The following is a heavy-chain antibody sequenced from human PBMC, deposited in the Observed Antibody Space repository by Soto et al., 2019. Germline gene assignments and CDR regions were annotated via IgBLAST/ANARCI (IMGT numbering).Heavy chain of an antibody. D-gene: IGHD6-19*01. Sequence: SETLSLTCTVSGGSISSGGYYWSWIRQHPGKGLEWIGYIYYSGSTYYNPSLKTRVTISVDTSKNQFSLKLSSVTAADTAVYYCARQVGGWAPWYFDYWGQGTLVTVSS. CDR1: GGSISSGGYY. V-gene: IGHV4-31*03. CDR3: ARQVGGWAPWYFDY. J-gene: IGHJ4*02. CDR2: IYYSGST.